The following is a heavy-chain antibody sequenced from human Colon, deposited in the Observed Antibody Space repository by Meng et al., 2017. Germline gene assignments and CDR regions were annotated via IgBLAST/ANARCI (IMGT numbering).Heavy chain of an antibody. CDR2: INAGSGNT. V-gene: IGHV1-3*01. D-gene: IGHD1-14*01. Sequence: QVHLVQSGAEVKKPGASVTLSCKASGNTFPSNTIHWVRQAPGQRPEWMGWINAGSGNTKYSLKFQNRVTLTRDTSASTAYLEVKSLTSRDTAVYYCVRDPTGGSFHYFDSWGQGALVTVSS. J-gene: IGHJ4*02. CDR3: VRDPTGGSFHYFDS. CDR1: GNTFPSNT.